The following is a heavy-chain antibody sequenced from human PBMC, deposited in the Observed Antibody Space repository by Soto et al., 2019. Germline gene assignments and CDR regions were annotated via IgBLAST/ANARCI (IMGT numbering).Heavy chain of an antibody. J-gene: IGHJ5*02. D-gene: IGHD6-13*01. Sequence: ASVKVSCKASGYTFTSYAMHWVRQAPGQKLEWMGWINAGNGNTKYSQKFQGRVTVTRDTSASTAYMELSSLRSEDTAVYYCAREEGSGSWFPENWFYPCGQGTLVTVSS. CDR3: AREEGSGSWFPENWFYP. CDR1: GYTFTSYA. V-gene: IGHV1-3*01. CDR2: INAGNGNT.